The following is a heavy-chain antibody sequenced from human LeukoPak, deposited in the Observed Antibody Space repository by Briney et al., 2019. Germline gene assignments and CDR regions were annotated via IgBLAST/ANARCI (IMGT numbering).Heavy chain of an antibody. CDR2: ISGSGDRT. CDR3: AKDFVGSCNSGSCSYFDY. CDR1: EFTFSTYG. Sequence: GGSLRLSCAASEFTFSTYGMSWVRQAPGKGLEWVSSISGSGDRTYYADSVKGRFTISRDNSKNTLYLQMNSLRAEDTALYYCAKDFVGSCNSGSCSYFDYWGQGTLVTVSS. D-gene: IGHD2-15*01. J-gene: IGHJ4*02. V-gene: IGHV3-23*01.